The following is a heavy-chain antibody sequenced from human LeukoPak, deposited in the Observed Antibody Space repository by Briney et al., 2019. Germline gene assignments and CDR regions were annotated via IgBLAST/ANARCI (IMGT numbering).Heavy chain of an antibody. Sequence: GGSLRLSCAASGFTFSSYAMSWVRQAPGKGPEWVSAISGSGGSTYYADSVKGRFTISRDNSKNTLYLQMNSLRAEDTAVYYCAKDTERWLQSYYFDYWGQGTLVTVSS. V-gene: IGHV3-23*01. CDR2: ISGSGGST. J-gene: IGHJ4*02. CDR3: AKDTERWLQSYYFDY. D-gene: IGHD5-24*01. CDR1: GFTFSSYA.